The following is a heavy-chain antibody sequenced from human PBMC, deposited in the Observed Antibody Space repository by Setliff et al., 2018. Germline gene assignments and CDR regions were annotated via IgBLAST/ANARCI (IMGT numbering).Heavy chain of an antibody. CDR1: RHTFSSYG. Sequence: AASVKVSCKASRHTFSSYGVSWVRQAPGQGLEWMGWISANGQTKYTHKLQDRVILTTDTSTSTAYMELRSLRSDDTAVYYCARVPRLEWLLPTFDSWGQGTLVTVSS. J-gene: IGHJ4*02. V-gene: IGHV1-18*01. CDR2: ISANGQT. CDR3: ARVPRLEWLLPTFDS. D-gene: IGHD3-3*01.